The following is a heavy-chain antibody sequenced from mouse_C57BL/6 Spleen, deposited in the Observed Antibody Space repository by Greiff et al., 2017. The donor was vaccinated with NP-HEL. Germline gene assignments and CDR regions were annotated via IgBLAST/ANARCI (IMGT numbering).Heavy chain of an antibody. D-gene: IGHD1-1*01. Sequence: EVKLMESGGGLVKPGGSLKLSCAASGFTFSSYTMSWVRQTPEKRLEWVATISGGGGNTYYPDSVKGRFTISRDNAKNALYLQMSSLRSEDTALYYCARHTVTTVVERYFDVWGTGTTVTVSS. CDR1: GFTFSSYT. CDR3: ARHTVTTVVERYFDV. V-gene: IGHV5-9*01. J-gene: IGHJ1*03. CDR2: ISGGGGNT.